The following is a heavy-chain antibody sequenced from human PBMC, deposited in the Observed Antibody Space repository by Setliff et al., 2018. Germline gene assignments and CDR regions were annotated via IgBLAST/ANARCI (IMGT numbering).Heavy chain of an antibody. CDR3: ALSLAAAGHDAFDI. CDR2: IWYDGSHQ. J-gene: IGHJ3*02. V-gene: IGHV3-33*08. CDR1: GFTFGHYP. Sequence: PGGSLRLSCAASGFTFGHYPMHWVRQAPGKGLEWVAVIWYDGSHQYYADSVKGRFTISRVNSKNMLYLQMNSLRAEDTAVYYCALSLAAAGHDAFDIWGQGTMVTV. D-gene: IGHD6-13*01.